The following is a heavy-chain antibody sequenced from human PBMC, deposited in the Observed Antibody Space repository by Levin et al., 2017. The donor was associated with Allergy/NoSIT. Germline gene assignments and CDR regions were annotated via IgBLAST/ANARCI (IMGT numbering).Heavy chain of an antibody. D-gene: IGHD3-10*01. J-gene: IGHJ3*02. Sequence: GESLKISCKASGYTFTGYYMHWVRQAPGQGLEWMGWINPNSGGTNYAQKFQGRVTMTRDTSISTAYMELSRLRSDDTAVYYCASTMLVRGVMGAFDIWGQGTMVTVSS. CDR1: GYTFTGYY. CDR3: ASTMLVRGVMGAFDI. V-gene: IGHV1-2*02. CDR2: INPNSGGT.